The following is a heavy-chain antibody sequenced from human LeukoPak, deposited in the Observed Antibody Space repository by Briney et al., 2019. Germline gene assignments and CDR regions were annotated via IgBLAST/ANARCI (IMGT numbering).Heavy chain of an antibody. J-gene: IGHJ4*02. CDR1: GYTFSSCA. CDR3: ASGLIAAAGTRSDY. CDR2: INTNTGNP. D-gene: IGHD6-13*01. Sequence: ASVKVSCKASGYTFSSCAINWVRQAPGQGLEWMGWINTNTGNPTYAQGFTGRFVFSLDTSVSTAYLQISSLKAEDTAVYYCASGLIAAAGTRSDYWGQGTLVTVSS. V-gene: IGHV7-4-1*02.